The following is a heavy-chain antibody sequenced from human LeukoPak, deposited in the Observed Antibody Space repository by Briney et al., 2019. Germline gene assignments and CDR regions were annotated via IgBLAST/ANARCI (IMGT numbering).Heavy chain of an antibody. CDR1: GFTFSSYG. CDR3: VKPLNSSSWYLFDY. V-gene: IGHV3-30*18. CDR2: ISYDGSNK. D-gene: IGHD6-13*01. Sequence: GGSLRLSCAASGFTFSSYGMHWVRQAPGKGLEWVAVISYDGSNKYYADSVKGRFTISRDNSKNTLYLQMNSLRAEDTAVYYCVKPLNSSSWYLFDYWGQGTLVTVSS. J-gene: IGHJ4*02.